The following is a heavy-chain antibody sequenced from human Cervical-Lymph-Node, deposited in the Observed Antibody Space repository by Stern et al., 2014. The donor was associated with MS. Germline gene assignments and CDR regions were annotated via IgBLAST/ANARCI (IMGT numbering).Heavy chain of an antibody. CDR3: VLLGEFREIDY. CDR2: IYYSGST. V-gene: IGHV4-31*03. D-gene: IGHD3-16*01. CDR1: GGSISSGGYY. J-gene: IGHJ4*02. Sequence: QVQLQESGPGLVKPSQTLSLTCTVSGGSISSGGYYWSWISQHPGKGLEWIGYIYYSGSTYYNPSLKSRVTISVDTSKNQFSLKLSSVTAADTAVYYCVLLGEFREIDYWGQGTLVTVSS.